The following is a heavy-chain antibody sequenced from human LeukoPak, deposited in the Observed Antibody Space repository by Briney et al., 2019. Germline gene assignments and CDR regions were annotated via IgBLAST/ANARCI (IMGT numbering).Heavy chain of an antibody. CDR3: ARDDGRTADYSGMDV. J-gene: IGHJ6*02. D-gene: IGHD4-17*01. CDR2: IYHGGST. CDR1: GGSISSPNS. V-gene: IGHV4-4*02. Sequence: PSGTLSLTCADSGGSISSPNSWNWVRPTPGKGLEWIGEIYHGGSTNYNPSLKSRATISVDKSKNQFSLNLSSVTAADTAVYYCARDDGRTADYSGMDVWGQGTTVTVSS.